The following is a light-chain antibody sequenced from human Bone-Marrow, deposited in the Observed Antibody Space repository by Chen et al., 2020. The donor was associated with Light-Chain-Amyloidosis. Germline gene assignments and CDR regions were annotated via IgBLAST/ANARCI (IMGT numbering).Light chain of an antibody. V-gene: IGLV3-21*02. CDR2: DDS. CDR1: NIGSKD. Sequence: PGQTASITFGGNNIGSKDVHWYQQKPGQAPVLVVYDDSHRPSGIPERSSGSNTGNTATLTISRVEAGDEADYYCQVLYSSRDLSWVFGGGTKLTVL. CDR3: QVLYSSRDLSWV. J-gene: IGLJ3*02.